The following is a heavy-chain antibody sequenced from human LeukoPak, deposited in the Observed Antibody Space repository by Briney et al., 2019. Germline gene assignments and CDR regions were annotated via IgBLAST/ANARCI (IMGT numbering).Heavy chain of an antibody. CDR3: ARVISALAAAVDY. CDR2: LYIDGST. J-gene: IGHJ4*02. D-gene: IGHD6-13*01. V-gene: IGHV3-66*01. Sequence: GGSLRLSCTASEFTVSDNYMSWVRQAPGKGLEWVSTLYIDGSTYYADAVKGRFTTSRDNFKNTLYLQMDRLRDEDTAVYYCARVISALAAAVDYWGQGTLVTVSS. CDR1: EFTVSDNY.